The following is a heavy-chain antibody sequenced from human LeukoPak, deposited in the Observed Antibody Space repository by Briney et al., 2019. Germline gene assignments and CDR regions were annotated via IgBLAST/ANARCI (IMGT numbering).Heavy chain of an antibody. V-gene: IGHV3-11*01. CDR1: GFTFSDYY. CDR3: ASPQIGGANYGMDV. D-gene: IGHD1-26*01. J-gene: IGHJ6*02. Sequence: PGGSLRLSCAASGFTFSDYYMSWIRQAPGKGLEWVSYISSSGSTIYYADSVMGRFTISRDNAKNTLYLQMNSLRAEDTAVYYCASPQIGGANYGMDVWGQGTTVTVSS. CDR2: ISSSGSTI.